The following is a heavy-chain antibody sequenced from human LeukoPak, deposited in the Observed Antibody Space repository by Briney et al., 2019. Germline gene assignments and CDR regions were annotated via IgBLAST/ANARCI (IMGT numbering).Heavy chain of an antibody. CDR1: GGSISSYY. CDR2: IYYSGST. CDR3: ARDGGDRFDP. J-gene: IGHJ5*02. V-gene: IGHV4-59*01. D-gene: IGHD2-21*01. Sequence: TSETLSLICTVSGGSISSYYWSWIRQPPGKGLEWIGYIYYSGSTNYNPSLKSRVTISVDTSKNQFSLKLSSVTAADTAVYYCARDGGDRFDPWGQGTLVTVSS.